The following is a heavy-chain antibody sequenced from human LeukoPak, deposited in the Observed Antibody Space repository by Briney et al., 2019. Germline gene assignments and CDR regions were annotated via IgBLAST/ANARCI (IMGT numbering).Heavy chain of an antibody. J-gene: IGHJ4*02. CDR3: ARGLYNTYPEDY. CDR1: GYTYTGYY. D-gene: IGHD2-2*02. V-gene: IGHV1-2*02. CDR2: SSPNTGAT. Sequence: SESVFCRTSGYTYTGYYLHWVRQAPAHGLEGMGWSSPNTGATKYAEKFQGRVAMTRDTSISIGYMELSRLRSDDTAVYYCARGLYNTYPEDYWGQGTLVTVSS.